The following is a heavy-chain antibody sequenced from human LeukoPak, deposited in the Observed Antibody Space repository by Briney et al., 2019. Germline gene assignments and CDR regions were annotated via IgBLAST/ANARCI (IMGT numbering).Heavy chain of an antibody. CDR3: RHSTYYYDSSGYYYEEFDY. CDR2: IKSKTDGGTT. Sequence: GGSLRLSCAASGFTFSNAWMSWVRQAPGKGLEWVGRIKSKTDGGTTDYAAPVKGRFTISRDDSKNTLYLQMNSLKTEDTAVYYCRHSTYYYDSSGYYYEEFDYWGQGTLVTVSS. D-gene: IGHD3-22*01. V-gene: IGHV3-15*01. J-gene: IGHJ4*02. CDR1: GFTFSNAW.